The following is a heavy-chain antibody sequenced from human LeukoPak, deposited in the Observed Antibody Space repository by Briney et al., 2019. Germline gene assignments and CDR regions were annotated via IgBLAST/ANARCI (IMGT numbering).Heavy chain of an antibody. D-gene: IGHD6-13*01. J-gene: IGHJ4*02. V-gene: IGHV3-7*05. CDR3: ARGTIAAAGIDY. CDR1: GFTFSTFW. Sequence: GGSLRLSCAASGFTFSTFWMIWVRQAPGKGLEWVANINQDEGEKYYVDSVKGRFTISRDNAKNSLYLQMNSLRAEDTAVYYCARGTIAAAGIDYWGQGTLVTVSS. CDR2: INQDEGEK.